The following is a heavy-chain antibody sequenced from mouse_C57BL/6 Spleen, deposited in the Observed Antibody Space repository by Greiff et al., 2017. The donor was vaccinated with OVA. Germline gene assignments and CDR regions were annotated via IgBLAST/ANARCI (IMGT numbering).Heavy chain of an antibody. D-gene: IGHD2-1*01. Sequence: VKLVESGPELVKPGASVKISCKASGYAFSSSWMNWVRQRPGKGLEWIGRIYPGDGDTNYNGKFKGKATLTADKSSSTAYMQLSSLTSEDSAVYFCAIYGNSSYYAMDYWGQGTSVTVSS. CDR1: GYAFSSSW. CDR3: AIYGNSSYYAMDY. J-gene: IGHJ4*01. V-gene: IGHV1-82*01. CDR2: IYPGDGDT.